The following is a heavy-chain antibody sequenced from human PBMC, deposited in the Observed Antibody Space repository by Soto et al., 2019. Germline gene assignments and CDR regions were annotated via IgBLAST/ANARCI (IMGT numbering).Heavy chain of an antibody. Sequence: TLSLTCAVYGGSFSGYYWSWIRQPPGKGLEWIGEINHSGSTNYNPSLKSRVTISVDTSKNQFSLKLSSVTAADTAVYYCAKDRKSGSGWYWDYWGQGTLVTVSS. J-gene: IGHJ4*02. CDR1: GGSFSGYY. V-gene: IGHV4-34*01. CDR2: INHSGST. CDR3: AKDRKSGSGWYWDY. D-gene: IGHD6-19*01.